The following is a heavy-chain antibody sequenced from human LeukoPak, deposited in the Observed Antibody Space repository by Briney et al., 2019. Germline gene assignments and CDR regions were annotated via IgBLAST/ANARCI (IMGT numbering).Heavy chain of an antibody. CDR2: ISYDGNNK. CDR1: GFTFSNYG. J-gene: IGHJ4*02. V-gene: IGHV3-30*18. D-gene: IGHD3-10*01. Sequence: GGSLRLSCAVSGFTFSNYGMHWVRQAPGKGLEWVAVISYDGNNKYYSDSVKGRFTISRDDSKNTLYLQMDSLRAEDTAVYYCAKDLEWFGELHGPNVDYWGQGTLVTVSS. CDR3: AKDLEWFGELHGPNVDY.